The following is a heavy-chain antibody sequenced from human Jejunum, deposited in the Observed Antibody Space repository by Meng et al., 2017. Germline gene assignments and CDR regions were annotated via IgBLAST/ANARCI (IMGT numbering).Heavy chain of an antibody. V-gene: IGHV2-5*02. J-gene: IGHJ4*02. CDR3: THRREDPRSAFYYLDY. CDR2: IYWDDDK. Sequence: QITLKESGPPLLNTTQTLTLPCTLSGLSLSSTGVSVGWIRQPPGKALEWLALIYWDDDKRYNPSLMSRLTITKDTSMNHVVLTMTNIDPVDTGTYYCTHRREDPRSAFYYLDYWGRGTLVTVSS. CDR1: GLSLSSTGVS. D-gene: IGHD2-15*01.